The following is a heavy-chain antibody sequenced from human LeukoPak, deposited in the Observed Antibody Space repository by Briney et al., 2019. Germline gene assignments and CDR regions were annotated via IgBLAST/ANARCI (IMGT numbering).Heavy chain of an antibody. CDR3: ARLDSSSLADH. CDR2: IDPNDSYT. CDR1: GYSFTSYW. D-gene: IGHD6-13*01. Sequence: GESLKISCKGSGYSFTSYWISWVRQMPGKGLEWMGRIDPNDSYTKYSPSFQGHVTISADKSISTAYLQWISLKASDTAIYYCARLDSSSLADHWGQGTLVTVSS. J-gene: IGHJ5*02. V-gene: IGHV5-10-1*01.